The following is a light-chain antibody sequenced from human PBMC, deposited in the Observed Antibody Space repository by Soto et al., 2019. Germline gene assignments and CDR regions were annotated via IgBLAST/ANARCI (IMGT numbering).Light chain of an antibody. CDR1: QSVYSN. CDR2: GSF. Sequence: EIVMTQSPATLSVSPGERVTLSCRASQSVYSNLAWYQQKPGQAPRLLIHGSFTRATGIPARFSGSGSGTEFTLTFSSLQSEDFAVYYCQQFNQWPLTFGGGTKVEIK. CDR3: QQFNQWPLT. V-gene: IGKV3-15*01. J-gene: IGKJ4*01.